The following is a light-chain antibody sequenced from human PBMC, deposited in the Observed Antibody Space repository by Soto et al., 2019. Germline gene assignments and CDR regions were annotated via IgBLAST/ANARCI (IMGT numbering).Light chain of an antibody. V-gene: IGLV2-11*01. CDR2: DVS. J-gene: IGLJ1*01. Sequence: QSVLTQPRSVSGSPGQSVTISCTGTSSDVGGYNYVSWYQQHPGKAPDLMIFDVSKRSSGVPDRFSGSKSGNTASLTISGLQAEDEADYYCSSYAGSYTYVFGTGTKLTVL. CDR3: SSYAGSYTYV. CDR1: SSDVGGYNY.